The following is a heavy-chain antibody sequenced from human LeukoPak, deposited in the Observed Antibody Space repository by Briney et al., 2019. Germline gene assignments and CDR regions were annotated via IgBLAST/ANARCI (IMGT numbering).Heavy chain of an antibody. D-gene: IGHD3-10*01. CDR1: GFTFSNYA. J-gene: IGHJ4*02. Sequence: PGGSLRLSCAVSGFTFSNYAMSWVRQAPGKGLEWVAVISYDGSNKYYADSVKGRFTISRDNSKNTLYLQMNSLRAEDTAVYYCAKAAYVGPDIDYWGQGTLVTVSS. CDR2: ISYDGSNK. V-gene: IGHV3-30*18. CDR3: AKAAYVGPDIDY.